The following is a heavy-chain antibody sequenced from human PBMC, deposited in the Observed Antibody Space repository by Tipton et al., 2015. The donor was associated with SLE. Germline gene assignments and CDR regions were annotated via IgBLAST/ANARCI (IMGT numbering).Heavy chain of an antibody. Sequence: LRLSCTVSGDSIRSGYYYWSWIRQPAGKGLEWIGRIYTSGSTHYNPSLKSRVTISVDTSNNQFSLKLTSVTAADTAVYYCARGSYYMDVWDKGTTVTVSS. CDR2: IYTSGST. CDR1: GDSIRSGYYY. V-gene: IGHV4-61*02. CDR3: ARGSYYMDV. J-gene: IGHJ6*03.